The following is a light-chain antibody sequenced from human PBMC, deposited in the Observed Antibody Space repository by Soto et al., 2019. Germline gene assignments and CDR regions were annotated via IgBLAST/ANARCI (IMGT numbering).Light chain of an antibody. CDR3: SSYTTSTPYV. CDR1: SSDVGAYKY. CDR2: DVS. V-gene: IGLV2-14*01. Sequence: QSALTQPASVSGSPGQSNTISCTGTSSDVGAYKYVSWYQQHPGKAPKLMIYDVSNRPSGVSNRFSGSHSGNTASLIISGLQAEDEADYYCSSYTTSTPYVFGTGTKVTVL. J-gene: IGLJ1*01.